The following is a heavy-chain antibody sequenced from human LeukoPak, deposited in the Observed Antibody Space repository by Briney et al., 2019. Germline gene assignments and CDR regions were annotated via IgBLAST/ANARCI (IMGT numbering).Heavy chain of an antibody. J-gene: IGHJ5*02. CDR1: GGSISSGGYS. D-gene: IGHD3-10*01. CDR2: IYHSGST. V-gene: IGHV4-30-2*01. CDR3: ARGGSYFPNWFDP. Sequence: SETLSLTCAVSGGSISSGGYSWSWIRQPPGKGLEWIGYIYHSGSTYYNPSLKSRVTISVDRFKNQFSLKLSSVTAADTAVYYCARGGSYFPNWFDPWGQGTLVTVSS.